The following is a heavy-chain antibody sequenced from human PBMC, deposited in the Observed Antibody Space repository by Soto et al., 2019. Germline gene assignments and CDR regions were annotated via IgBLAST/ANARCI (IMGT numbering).Heavy chain of an antibody. D-gene: IGHD2-2*01. J-gene: IGHJ6*02. CDR2: IIPISGTA. CDR1: GGTFSSYA. Sequence: SVKVSCKASGGTFSSYAISWVRQAPGQGLEWMGGIIPISGTANYAQKFQGRVTITADESTSTAYMELSSLRSEDTAVYYCARSQGSSTSLEIYYYYYYGMDVWGQGTTVTVS. V-gene: IGHV1-69*13. CDR3: ARSQGSSTSLEIYYYYYYGMDV.